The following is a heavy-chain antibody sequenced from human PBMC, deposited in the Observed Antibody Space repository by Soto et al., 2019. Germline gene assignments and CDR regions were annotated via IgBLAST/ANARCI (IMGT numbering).Heavy chain of an antibody. CDR1: GFTFSSST. J-gene: IGHJ4*02. D-gene: IGHD4-17*01. Sequence: GGSLRLSCAASGFTFSSSTMNWVRQAPGKGLEWVSSISSDSVWIYYAASVKGRFTISRDNAKNSLFLQMSSLRAEDTAVYYCASGSYGDYSDWGQGTLVTVSS. V-gene: IGHV3-21*01. CDR2: ISSDSVWI. CDR3: ASGSYGDYSD.